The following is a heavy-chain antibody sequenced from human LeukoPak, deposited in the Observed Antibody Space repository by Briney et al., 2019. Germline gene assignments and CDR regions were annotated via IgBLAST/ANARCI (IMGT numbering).Heavy chain of an antibody. V-gene: IGHV1-69*04. CDR1: GATFSSNA. CDR2: IIPIRGTV. D-gene: IGHD3-9*01. CDR3: ARANWGVRVTGDYYYYGMDV. J-gene: IGHJ6*02. Sequence: GASVKLSCNASGATFSSNAISWVRQAPGQGLEWMGMIIPIRGTVNYAQNFQGSLTITADKSTTTAYMELSRLRSEDTAVYYCARANWGVRVTGDYYYYGMDVWGQGTTVTVSS.